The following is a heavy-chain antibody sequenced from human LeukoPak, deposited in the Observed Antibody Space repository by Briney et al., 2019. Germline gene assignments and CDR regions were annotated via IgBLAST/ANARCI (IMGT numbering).Heavy chain of an antibody. V-gene: IGHV3-9*01. Sequence: PGGSLRLSCAASGFTFDEYAMHWVRQAPGKGLEWVSGISYSSGTIGYVDSVKGRFTISRDNAKNSLYLQMSSLRAEDTALYYCAKDRGGGSQLGDAFDVWGQGTMVTVSS. CDR3: AKDRGGGSQLGDAFDV. D-gene: IGHD2-15*01. J-gene: IGHJ3*01. CDR2: ISYSSGTI. CDR1: GFTFDEYA.